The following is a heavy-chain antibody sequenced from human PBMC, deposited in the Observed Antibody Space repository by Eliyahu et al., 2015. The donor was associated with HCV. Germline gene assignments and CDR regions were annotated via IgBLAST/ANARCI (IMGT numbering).Heavy chain of an antibody. CDR1: GXXFSXYS. Sequence: EVQLLESGGGLVQPGGSLRXSCAASGXXFSXYSMNWVRQAPGKGLEWVSAINGSLGSTYYADSVKGRFTISRDNSKNTLYLQMNSLRAEDTAVYYCTKGWSLYHHSGQDYWGQGTLVTASS. D-gene: IGHD1-26*01. V-gene: IGHV3-23*01. CDR2: INGSLGST. CDR3: TKGWSLYHHSGQDY. J-gene: IGHJ4*02.